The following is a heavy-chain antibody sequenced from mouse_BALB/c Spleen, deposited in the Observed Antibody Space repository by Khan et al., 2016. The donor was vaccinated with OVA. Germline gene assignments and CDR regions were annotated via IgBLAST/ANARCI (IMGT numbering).Heavy chain of an antibody. D-gene: IGHD1-1*01. Sequence: EVQLQESGPGLVKPSQSLSLTCTVTGYSITSDYAWNWIRQFPGNKLEWMGYISYSGTTSYNPSLKSRISITRDTSKNQFFLQLNSVTSEDTATYYCSRQNYSGYSMDYWGQGTSVTVSS. CDR3: SRQNYSGYSMDY. CDR1: GYSITSDYA. CDR2: ISYSGTT. J-gene: IGHJ4*01. V-gene: IGHV3-2*02.